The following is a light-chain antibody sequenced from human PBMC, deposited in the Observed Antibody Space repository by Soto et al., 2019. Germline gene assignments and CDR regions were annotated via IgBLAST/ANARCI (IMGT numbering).Light chain of an antibody. CDR3: QHYTSYSEA. Sequence: DIQMTQSRSTVCAAGGERVTSTCRASQSISSWLAWYQQKPGKAPKLLIYDASSLKSGVPSRFSGSGSGTEFTLTIGSLQPDDFATYYCQHYTSYSEAFAQGTKVDIK. CDR1: QSISSW. V-gene: IGKV1-5*01. CDR2: DAS. J-gene: IGKJ1*01.